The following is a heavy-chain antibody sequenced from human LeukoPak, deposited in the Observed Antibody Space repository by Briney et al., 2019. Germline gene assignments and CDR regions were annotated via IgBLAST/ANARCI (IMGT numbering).Heavy chain of an antibody. CDR3: ARFHSSGYYSGYYYYGMDV. CDR2: IYYSGST. D-gene: IGHD3-22*01. Sequence: SETLSLTCTVSGGSISNYYWSWIRQPPGKGLGWIGYIYYSGSTNYNPSLKSRVTISVDTSKNQFSLKLSSVTAADTAVYYCARFHSSGYYSGYYYYGMDVWGQGTTVTVSS. J-gene: IGHJ6*02. CDR1: GGSISNYY. V-gene: IGHV4-59*08.